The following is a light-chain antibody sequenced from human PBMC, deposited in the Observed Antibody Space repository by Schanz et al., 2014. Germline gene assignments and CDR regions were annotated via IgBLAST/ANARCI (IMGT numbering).Light chain of an antibody. CDR3: SSYAGSSTMV. V-gene: IGLV2-11*01. Sequence: QSALTQPRSVSGSPGQSVTISCTGTSSDVGAYDYVSWYQQHPGKAPKLMIYGVSHRPSGVPDRFSGSKSGNTASLTVSGLQAEDEADYYCSSYAGSSTMVFGGGTKLTVL. J-gene: IGLJ2*01. CDR1: SSDVGAYDY. CDR2: GVS.